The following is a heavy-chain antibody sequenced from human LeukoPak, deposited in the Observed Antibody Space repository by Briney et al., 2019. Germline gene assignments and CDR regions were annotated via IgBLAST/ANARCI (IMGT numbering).Heavy chain of an antibody. CDR3: ARDNGDGGFDY. V-gene: IGHV3-21*01. CDR1: GFTFSSDN. D-gene: IGHD4-23*01. CDR2: ISSSSNYI. J-gene: IGHJ4*02. Sequence: PGGALRLSCTASGFTFSSDNMNWVRQAPGKGLEGVSSISSSSNYISYAASVKGRFTISRDNAKNSLYQQMTGLRAEDTAVYYCARDNGDGGFDYWGQGTLVTVSS.